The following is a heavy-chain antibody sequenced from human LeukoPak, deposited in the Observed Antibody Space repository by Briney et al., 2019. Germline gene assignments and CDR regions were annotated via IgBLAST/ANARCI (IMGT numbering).Heavy chain of an antibody. CDR1: GGSFSVYY. D-gene: IGHD6-19*01. J-gene: IGHJ4*02. V-gene: IGHV4-34*01. CDR2: INHREST. CDR3: AIGYSSFSY. Sequence: SETLSLTCAVYGGSFSVYYWSWIRQPPGKGLEWIGEINHRESTNYNPSLKSRVTISVDTSKNRFSLKLSSVTAAETAVYCCAIGYSSFSYWGERTLVTVSS.